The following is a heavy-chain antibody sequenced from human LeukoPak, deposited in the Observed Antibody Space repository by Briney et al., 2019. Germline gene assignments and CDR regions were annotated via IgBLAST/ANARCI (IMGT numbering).Heavy chain of an antibody. V-gene: IGHV3-30*02. J-gene: IGHJ4*02. CDR2: IRYDGSNK. D-gene: IGHD1-1*01. CDR3: AKTLGNWNLDY. CDR1: GFTFSDYG. Sequence: GGSLRLSCAASGFTFSDYGMHWVRQAPGKGLEWVTFIRYDGSNKYYADPVKGRFTISRGNSKKTLYLQMNSLRPEDTAVYYCAKTLGNWNLDYWGQGALVTVSS.